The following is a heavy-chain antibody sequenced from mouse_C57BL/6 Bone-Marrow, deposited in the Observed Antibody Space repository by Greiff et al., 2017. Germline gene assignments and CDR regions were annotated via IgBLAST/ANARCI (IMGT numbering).Heavy chain of an antibody. CDR2: IDPEDGDT. CDR3: TLYGPNWYFDV. Sequence: EVKLMESGAELVRPGASVKLSCTASGFNIQDYYMHWVKQRPEQGLEWIGRIDPEDGDTEYAPKFQGKATMTADTSSNTAYLQLSSLTSEDTAVYYCTLYGPNWYFDVWGTGTTVTVSS. D-gene: IGHD1-1*01. V-gene: IGHV14-1*01. CDR1: GFNIQDYY. J-gene: IGHJ1*03.